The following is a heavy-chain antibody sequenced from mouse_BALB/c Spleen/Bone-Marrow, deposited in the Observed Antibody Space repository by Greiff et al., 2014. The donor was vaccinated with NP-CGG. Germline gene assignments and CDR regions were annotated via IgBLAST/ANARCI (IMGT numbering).Heavy chain of an antibody. V-gene: IGHV1S137*01. Sequence: QVQLQQPGAELVRPGVSVKISCKGSGYTFTDYAMHWVKQSHAKSLEWIGVISTYYGDASYNQKFKGKATMTVGKSSSTAYMELASLTSEDSAIYYCARRGGFYAMDYWGQGTSVTVSS. CDR3: ARRGGFYAMDY. CDR2: ISTYYGDA. J-gene: IGHJ4*01. CDR1: GYTFTDYA.